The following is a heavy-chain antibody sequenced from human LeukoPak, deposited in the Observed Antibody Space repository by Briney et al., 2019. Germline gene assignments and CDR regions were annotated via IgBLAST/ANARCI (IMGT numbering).Heavy chain of an antibody. V-gene: IGHV4-39*01. D-gene: IGHD7-27*01. CDR2: IYYSGST. Sequence: SETLSLTCTVSGGSISSSSYYRGWIRQPPGKGLEWIGSIYYSGSTYYNPSLKSRVTISVDTSKNQFSLKLSSVTAADTAVYYCARHLGYYYYMDVWGKGTTVTVSS. CDR1: GGSISSSSYY. CDR3: ARHLGYYYYMDV. J-gene: IGHJ6*03.